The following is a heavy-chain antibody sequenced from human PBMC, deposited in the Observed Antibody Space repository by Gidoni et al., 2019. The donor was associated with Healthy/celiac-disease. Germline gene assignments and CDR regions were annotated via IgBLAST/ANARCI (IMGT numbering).Heavy chain of an antibody. Sequence: EVQLVESGGGLVTPGGSLRLSCAASVFTFGSYRMNWVPPAPGKGLEWVSSISSSSSYIYYADSVKGRFTISRDNAKNSLYLQMNSLRAEDTAVYYCARDEKGYDFWSGYREEGGDGMDVWGQGTTVTVSS. J-gene: IGHJ6*02. V-gene: IGHV3-21*01. CDR3: ARDEKGYDFWSGYREEGGDGMDV. D-gene: IGHD3-3*01. CDR2: ISSSSSYI. CDR1: VFTFGSYR.